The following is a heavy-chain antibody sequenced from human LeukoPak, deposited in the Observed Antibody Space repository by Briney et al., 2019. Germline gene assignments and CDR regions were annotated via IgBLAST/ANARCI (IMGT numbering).Heavy chain of an antibody. D-gene: IGHD3-16*02. J-gene: IGHJ4*02. V-gene: IGHV1-69*01. CDR2: IIPIFGTA. CDR3: VRGVNYDYVWGSYRGIYYFDY. Sequence: GASVKVSCKASGGTFSSYAISWVRQAPGQGLEWMGGIIPIFGTANYAQKFQGRVTITADESTSTAYMELSSLRSEDTAVYYCVRGVNYDYVWGSYRGIYYFDYWGQGTLVTVSS. CDR1: GGTFSSYA.